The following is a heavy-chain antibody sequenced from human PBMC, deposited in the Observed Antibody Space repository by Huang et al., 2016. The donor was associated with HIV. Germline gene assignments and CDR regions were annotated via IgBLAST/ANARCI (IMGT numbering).Heavy chain of an antibody. J-gene: IGHJ6*02. CDR1: GYTFISYG. V-gene: IGHV1-18*04. CDR3: ARDLGTTVVPDGMDV. D-gene: IGHD4-17*01. CDR2: ISPADCYT. Sequence: QVQLVQSGAEVKKPGASVKVSCRASGYTFISYGIPWVRQAPGQGLEWMGWISPADCYTNYAQQFQGRVTMTTDTSTNTVYMEVRSLRSDDTAVYYCARDLGTTVVPDGMDVWGQGTTVTVSS.